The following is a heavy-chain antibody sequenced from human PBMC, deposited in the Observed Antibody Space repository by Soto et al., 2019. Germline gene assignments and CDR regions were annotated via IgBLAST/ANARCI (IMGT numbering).Heavy chain of an antibody. CDR3: ARGGDYGSGRVDY. CDR2: INSDGSRT. Sequence: EVQLVECGGGLVQPGGSLRLSCAASGFTFSSYWMHWVRQAPGKGLVWVSRINSDGSRTIYADSVKGRFSISRDNAENTLYLQMNSLRVEDTAMYYCARGGDYGSGRVDYWGQGALVTVSS. V-gene: IGHV3-74*01. J-gene: IGHJ4*02. D-gene: IGHD3-10*01. CDR1: GFTFSSYW.